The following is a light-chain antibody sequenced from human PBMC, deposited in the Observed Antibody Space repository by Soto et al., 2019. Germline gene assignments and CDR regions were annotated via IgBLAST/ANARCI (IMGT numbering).Light chain of an antibody. J-gene: IGKJ2*01. CDR1: QSVSSSY. V-gene: IGKV3-20*01. Sequence: EIVLTQSPGTLSLSPGERATLSCRASQSVSSSYLAWYQQTPGQAPRLLIYGASSGATGIPDRFSGSGSGTDFTLTISRQEPEDFAVYYCQQYGSSHTFGQGTTLEIK. CDR3: QQYGSSHT. CDR2: GAS.